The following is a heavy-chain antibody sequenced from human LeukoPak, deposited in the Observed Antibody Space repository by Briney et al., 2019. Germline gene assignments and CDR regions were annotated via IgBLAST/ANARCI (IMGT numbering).Heavy chain of an antibody. CDR1: GGSMKTRIYY. CDR3: ARDPTPGMYYFDY. V-gene: IGHV4-39*07. J-gene: IGHJ4*02. D-gene: IGHD4-11*01. CDR2: DSYTGST. Sequence: PSETLSLTCIVSGGSMKTRIYYWVWIRQSPGTGLEWIGCDSYTGSTYYNPSLKSRPAISLDTSKNRFSLRLSSVTAADTAVYYCARDPTPGMYYFDYWGQGNLVTVSS.